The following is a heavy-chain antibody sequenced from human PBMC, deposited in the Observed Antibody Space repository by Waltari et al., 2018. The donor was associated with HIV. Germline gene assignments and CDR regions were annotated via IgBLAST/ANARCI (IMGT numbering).Heavy chain of an antibody. D-gene: IGHD3-3*01. CDR1: GYTFTGSF. V-gene: IGHV1-2*02. CDR3: ARDFKGAVTIFGVVHNWFDP. CDR2: INPNSGGT. Sequence: QVQLMQSGAEVRKTGASVKVSCKASGYTFTGSFFHWVRQAPGQGLEWMGWINPNSGGTNYAQKFQDRVTMTRDTSISTAYMELSRLRSDDTAVYYCARDFKGAVTIFGVVHNWFDPWGQGTLVTVSS. J-gene: IGHJ5*02.